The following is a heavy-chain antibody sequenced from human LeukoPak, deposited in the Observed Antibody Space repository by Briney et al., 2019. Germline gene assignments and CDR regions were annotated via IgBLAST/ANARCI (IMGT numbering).Heavy chain of an antibody. Sequence: GGSLRLSCATSGFNLSIYGIHRVRQAPGKGLEWVAFIRYDGTHQDYADSVEGRFTVSRDNSKNILYAQMNSLRLEDTAVYYCAKVGSGWYGVDYWGQGTLVTVSS. V-gene: IGHV3-30*02. CDR3: AKVGSGWYGVDY. D-gene: IGHD6-19*01. CDR2: IRYDGTHQ. J-gene: IGHJ4*02. CDR1: GFNLSIYG.